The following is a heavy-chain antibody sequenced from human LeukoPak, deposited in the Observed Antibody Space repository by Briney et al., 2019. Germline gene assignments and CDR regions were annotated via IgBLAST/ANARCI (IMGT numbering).Heavy chain of an antibody. Sequence: GESLKISCKGSGYSFATYWIGWVRQMPGKGLEWMGIIYPGDSDTRYSPSFQGQVTISADKSISTAYPQWSSLKASDTAMYYCAQRTGSDAFDIWGQGTMVTVSS. V-gene: IGHV5-51*01. CDR1: GYSFATYW. CDR2: IYPGDSDT. CDR3: AQRTGSDAFDI. J-gene: IGHJ3*02. D-gene: IGHD1-1*01.